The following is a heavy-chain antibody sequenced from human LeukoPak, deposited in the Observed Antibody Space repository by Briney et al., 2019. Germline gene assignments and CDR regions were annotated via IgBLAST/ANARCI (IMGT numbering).Heavy chain of an antibody. CDR2: IYWNDAK. CDR3: AHSRRDGYNFGY. V-gene: IGHV2-5*01. D-gene: IGHD5-24*01. Sequence: SGPTLVKPTQTLTLTCTFSGFSLSTSGVGVGWIRQPPGKALEWLALIYWNDAKRYSPSLKSRLTITKDTSKNQVVLTMTNMDPVDTATYYCAHSRRDGYNFGYWGQGTLVTVSS. CDR1: GFSLSTSGVG. J-gene: IGHJ4*02.